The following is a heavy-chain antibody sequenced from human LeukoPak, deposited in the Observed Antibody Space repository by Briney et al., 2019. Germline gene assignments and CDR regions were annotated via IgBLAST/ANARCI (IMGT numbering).Heavy chain of an antibody. Sequence: PGGSLRLSCVASGFNFDDHTMHWVRQAPGKGLEWVSLINGDGGSTYFADSVKGRFTMSRDNSKNSLFLQMNSLRTEDSALYYCAKGHGEHNHLLLDNWGQGTLVTVSS. CDR1: GFNFDDHT. CDR2: INGDGGST. V-gene: IGHV3-43*01. J-gene: IGHJ4*02. D-gene: IGHD2-2*01. CDR3: AKGHGEHNHLLLDN.